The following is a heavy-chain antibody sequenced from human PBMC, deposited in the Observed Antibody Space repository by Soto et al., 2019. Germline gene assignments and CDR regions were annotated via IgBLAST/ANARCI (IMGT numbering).Heavy chain of an antibody. CDR3: ARRFRSGYSGYAYAL. J-gene: IGHJ4*02. CDR2: IYDDGSA. D-gene: IGHD5-12*01. CDR1: GGSISSSY. Sequence: SETLSLTCTVSGGSISSSYWSWIRQPPGKGLEWLAYIYDDGSANYNPSLKSRATISLDMSKNQFSLKLSSVTAADTAVYYCARRFRSGYSGYAYALWGQGTLVTVSS. V-gene: IGHV4-59*12.